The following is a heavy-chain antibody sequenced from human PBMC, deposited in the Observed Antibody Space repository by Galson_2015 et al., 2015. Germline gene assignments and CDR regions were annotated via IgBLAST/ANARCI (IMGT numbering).Heavy chain of an antibody. D-gene: IGHD3-3*01. J-gene: IGHJ4*02. CDR1: GFTFGDYA. CDR2: IRSKAYGGTT. V-gene: IGHV3-49*04. Sequence: SLRLSCAASGFTFGDYAMSWVRQAPGKGLEWVGFIRSKAYGGTTEYAASVKGRFTISRDDSKSIAYLQMNSLKTEDTAVYYCTRDRAYLYYDFWSGLYYWGQGTLVTVSS. CDR3: TRDRAYLYYDFWSGLYY.